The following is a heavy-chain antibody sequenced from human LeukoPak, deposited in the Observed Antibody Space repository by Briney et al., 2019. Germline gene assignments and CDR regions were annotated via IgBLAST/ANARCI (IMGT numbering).Heavy chain of an antibody. CDR1: GYTFTSYG. V-gene: IGHV1-18*01. D-gene: IGHD2-2*01. CDR2: ISAYNGNT. CDR3: ARWGDCSSTSCYLTTGDFDY. Sequence: ASVKVSCKASGYTFTSYGISWVRQAPGQGLEWMGWISAYNGNTNYAQKLQGRVTMTTDTSTSTAYMELRSLRSDGTAVYYCARWGDCSSTSCYLTTGDFDYWGQGTLVTVSS. J-gene: IGHJ4*02.